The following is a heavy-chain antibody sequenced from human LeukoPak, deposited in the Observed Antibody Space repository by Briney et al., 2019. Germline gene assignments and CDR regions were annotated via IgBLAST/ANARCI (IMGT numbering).Heavy chain of an antibody. J-gene: IGHJ3*02. D-gene: IGHD3-16*01. CDR2: IYYSGST. V-gene: IGHV4-39*01. CDR1: GGSSSSSSYY. CDR3: ARGGQYLQDAFDI. Sequence: SETLSLTCTVSGGSSSSSSYYWGWIRQPPGEGLEWIGSIYYSGSTYYSPSLKSRVTISVDTSKNKLSLKLNSVTTADTAVYYCARGGQYLQDAFDIWGQGTMVTVSS.